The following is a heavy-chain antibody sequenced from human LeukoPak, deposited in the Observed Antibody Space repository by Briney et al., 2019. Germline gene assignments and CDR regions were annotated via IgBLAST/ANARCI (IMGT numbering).Heavy chain of an antibody. J-gene: IGHJ4*02. V-gene: IGHV3-23*01. D-gene: IGHD3-22*01. Sequence: GGSLRLSCAASGFTFSSYAMSWVRQAPGKGLEWVSAISGSGGSTYYADSVKGRFTISRDNSKNTLYLQMNSLRAEDTAVYYCAKVTGSGYLSEIDYWGQGTLVTASS. CDR1: GFTFSSYA. CDR2: ISGSGGST. CDR3: AKVTGSGYLSEIDY.